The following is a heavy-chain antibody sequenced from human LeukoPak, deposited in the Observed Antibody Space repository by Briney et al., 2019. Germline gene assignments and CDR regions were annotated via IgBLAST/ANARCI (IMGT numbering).Heavy chain of an antibody. Sequence: ASVKVSCKASGYTFTSYAMHWVRQAPGQRREWMRWINAGNGNTKYSQKFQGRVTITRDTSESTAYMELSSLRSEDTAVYYCARAVRSSWYVNWGQGTLVTVSS. D-gene: IGHD6-13*01. CDR3: ARAVRSSWYVN. CDR2: INAGNGNT. V-gene: IGHV1-3*01. CDR1: GYTFTSYA. J-gene: IGHJ4*02.